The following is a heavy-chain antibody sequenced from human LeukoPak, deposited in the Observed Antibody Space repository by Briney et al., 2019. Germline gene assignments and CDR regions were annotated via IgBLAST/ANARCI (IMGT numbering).Heavy chain of an antibody. V-gene: IGHV4-34*01. Sequence: SETLSLTCAVYGGSFSGYYWSWIRQPPGKGQEWIGEINHSGSTNYNPSLKSRVTISVDTSKNQFSLKLSSVTAADTAVYYCARAGIQLWSTTGYYYGMDVWGKGTTVTVSS. J-gene: IGHJ6*04. D-gene: IGHD5-18*01. CDR2: INHSGST. CDR1: GGSFSGYY. CDR3: ARAGIQLWSTTGYYYGMDV.